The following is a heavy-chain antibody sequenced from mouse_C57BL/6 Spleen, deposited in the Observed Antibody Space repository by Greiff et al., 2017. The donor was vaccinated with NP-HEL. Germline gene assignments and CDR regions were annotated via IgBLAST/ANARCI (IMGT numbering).Heavy chain of an antibody. CDR3: ASSLITTVPSFAY. CDR1: GYTFTSYW. CDR2: IDPSDSYT. Sequence: QVQLKQPGAELVKPGASVKLSCKASGYTFTSYWMQWVKQRPGQGLEWIGEIDPSDSYTNYNQKFKGKATLTVDTSSSTAYMQLSSLTSEDSAVYYCASSLITTVPSFAYWGQGTLVTVSA. D-gene: IGHD1-1*01. V-gene: IGHV1-50*01. J-gene: IGHJ3*01.